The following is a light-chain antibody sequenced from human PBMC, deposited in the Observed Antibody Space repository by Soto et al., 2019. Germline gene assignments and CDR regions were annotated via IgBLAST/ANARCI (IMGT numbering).Light chain of an antibody. CDR2: HAS. J-gene: IGKJ5*01. V-gene: IGKV3-20*01. CDR3: HQYAYSPQT. Sequence: EIVLTQSPGTLSLSPGERATLSCRASQSVGNNFLAWYQQKPGQAPSLLIYHASSRATGIPDRFSGSGSGTDFTLTIIRLEPEDFAVYYCHQYAYSPQTFGQGTRLDIK. CDR1: QSVGNNF.